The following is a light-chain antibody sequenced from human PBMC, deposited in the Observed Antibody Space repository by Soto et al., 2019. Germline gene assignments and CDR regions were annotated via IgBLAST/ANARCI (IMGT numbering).Light chain of an antibody. CDR3: QVWDSSSDHMV. CDR1: NIGSKS. V-gene: IGLV3-21*04. CDR2: YDS. Sequence: VLTQPPSVSVAPGKTARITCGGNNIGSKSVHWNQQKPGQAPVLVIYYDSDRPSGIPERFSGSNSGNTATLTISRVEAGDEADYYCQVWDSSSDHMVFGGGTKLTVL. J-gene: IGLJ2*01.